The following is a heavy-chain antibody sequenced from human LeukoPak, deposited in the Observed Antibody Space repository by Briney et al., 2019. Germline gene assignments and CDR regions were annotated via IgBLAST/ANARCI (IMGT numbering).Heavy chain of an antibody. D-gene: IGHD2-2*01. CDR1: GYSISSGYY. Sequence: PSETLSLTCTVSGYSISSGYYWGWIRQPPGKGLEWIGYIYYSGSTNYNPSLKSRVTISVDTSKNQFSLKLNSVTAADTAVYYCARTTEDCSSTSCYQYWFDPWGQGTLVTVSS. CDR2: IYYSGST. V-gene: IGHV4-61*01. J-gene: IGHJ5*02. CDR3: ARTTEDCSSTSCYQYWFDP.